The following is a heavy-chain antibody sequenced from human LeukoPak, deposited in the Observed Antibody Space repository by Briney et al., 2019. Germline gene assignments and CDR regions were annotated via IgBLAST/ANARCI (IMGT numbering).Heavy chain of an antibody. CDR1: GYTFTSYD. Sequence: ASVEVSCKASGYTFTSYDINWVRQATGQGLEWMGWMNPNSGNTGYAQKFQGRVTMTRNTSTSTVYMELSSLRSEDTAVYYCARENSYGLVDYWGQGTLVTVSS. D-gene: IGHD5-18*01. V-gene: IGHV1-8*01. CDR2: MNPNSGNT. CDR3: ARENSYGLVDY. J-gene: IGHJ4*02.